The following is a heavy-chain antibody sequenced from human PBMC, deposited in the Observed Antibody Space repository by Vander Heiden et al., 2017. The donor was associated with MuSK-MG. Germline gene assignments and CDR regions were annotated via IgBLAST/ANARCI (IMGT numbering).Heavy chain of an antibody. D-gene: IGHD3-10*01. CDR3: ARDLMAPLNYYYYYMDV. Sequence: EVQLVESGGGLVKPGGSLRLSCAASGFTFSSYSMNWVRQAPGKGLEWVSSISSSSSYIYYADSVKGRFTISRDNAKNSLYLQMNSLRAEDTAVYYCARDLMAPLNYYYYYMDVWGQGTTVTVSS. CDR1: GFTFSSYS. CDR2: ISSSSSYI. V-gene: IGHV3-21*03. J-gene: IGHJ6*03.